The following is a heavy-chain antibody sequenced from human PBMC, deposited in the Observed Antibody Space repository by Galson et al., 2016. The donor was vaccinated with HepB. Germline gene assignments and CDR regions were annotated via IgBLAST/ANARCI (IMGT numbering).Heavy chain of an antibody. CDR1: GFTFSSHW. V-gene: IGHV3-7*03. J-gene: IGHJ6*02. CDR3: ARRGVLWFGEEMYGMDV. CDR2: IKQDGSEK. D-gene: IGHD3-10*01. Sequence: SLRLSCAASGFTFSSHWMNWVRQVPGKGLEWVANIKQDGSEKYCVDSVKGRFTISRDNAKNSLYLQMNSLRAEDTAVYYCARRGVLWFGEEMYGMDVWGQGTTVTVSS.